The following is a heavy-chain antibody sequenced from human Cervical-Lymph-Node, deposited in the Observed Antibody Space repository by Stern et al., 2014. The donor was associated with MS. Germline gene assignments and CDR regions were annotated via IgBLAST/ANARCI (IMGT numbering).Heavy chain of an antibody. J-gene: IGHJ4*02. CDR1: GGSIGRSSYY. CDR3: ARGAGVFDS. V-gene: IGHV4-39*02. CDR2: IFYTGST. D-gene: IGHD6-19*01. Sequence: VQLVESGPGLVKPSETLSLTCTVSGGSIGRSSYYWGWIRQPPGKGLEWIGNIFYTGSTFYDPSLKSRVTLSVDTSNKHFSLRLNSVTAADTAVYYCARGAGVFDSWGQGTLVTVSP.